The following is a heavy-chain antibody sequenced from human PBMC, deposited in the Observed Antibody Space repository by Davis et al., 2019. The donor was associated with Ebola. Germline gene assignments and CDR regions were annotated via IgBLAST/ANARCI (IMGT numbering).Heavy chain of an antibody. V-gene: IGHV1-8*01. CDR1: GYTFTTYD. J-gene: IGHJ6*02. CDR3: ARDLWTEGTVYGMDV. Sequence: ASVKVSCKASGYTFTTYDINWVRQATGQGLEWMGWMNPNSGNTGSAQKFQGRVTMTRNPSISTAYMELSSLRSEDTAVYYCARDLWTEGTVYGMDVWGQGTTVTVSS. D-gene: IGHD1-1*01. CDR2: MNPNSGNT.